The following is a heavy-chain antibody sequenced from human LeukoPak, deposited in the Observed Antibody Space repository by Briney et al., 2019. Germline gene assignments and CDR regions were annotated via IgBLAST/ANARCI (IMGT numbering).Heavy chain of an antibody. J-gene: IGHJ3*02. CDR2: ISWNSGSI. CDR3: AKEVSGTFDI. CDR1: GFTFDDYA. D-gene: IGHD5/OR15-5a*01. Sequence: PGGSLRLSCAASGFTFDDYAMHWVRQAPGKGLEWVSGISWNSGSIGYADSVKGRFTIPRDNAKNSLYLQMNSLRAEDTALYYCAKEVSGTFDIWGQGTMVTVSS. V-gene: IGHV3-9*01.